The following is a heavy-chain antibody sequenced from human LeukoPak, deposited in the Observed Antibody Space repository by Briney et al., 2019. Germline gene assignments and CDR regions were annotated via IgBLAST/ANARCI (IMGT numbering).Heavy chain of an antibody. J-gene: IGHJ4*02. D-gene: IGHD6-19*01. Sequence: ASVKVSCKASGGTFSSYAISWVRQAPGQGLKWVGGIIPIFGTANYAQKFQGRVTITTDESTSTAYMELSSLRSEDTAAYYCASVPEQWLLFDYWGQGTLVTVSS. CDR2: IIPIFGTA. V-gene: IGHV1-69*05. CDR3: ASVPEQWLLFDY. CDR1: GGTFSSYA.